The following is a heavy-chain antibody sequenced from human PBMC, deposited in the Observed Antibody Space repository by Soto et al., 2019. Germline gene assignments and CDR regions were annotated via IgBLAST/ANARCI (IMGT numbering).Heavy chain of an antibody. V-gene: IGHV1-3*01. D-gene: IGHD1-26*01. CDR2: INAGNGNT. CDR3: AVPGVGAAYYFDY. Sequence: QVQLVQSGAEVKKPGASVTVSCKASGYTFTSYAMHWVRQAPGQRLEWMGWINAGNGNTKYSQKFQGRVTITRDTSASTAYRELSSLRSEDTAVYYCAVPGVGAAYYFDYWGKGTLVTVSS. J-gene: IGHJ4*02. CDR1: GYTFTSYA.